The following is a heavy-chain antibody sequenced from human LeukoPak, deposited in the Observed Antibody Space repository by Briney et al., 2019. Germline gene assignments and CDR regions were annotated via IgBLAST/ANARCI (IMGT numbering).Heavy chain of an antibody. CDR1: GGSISSYY. CDR3: ARSLAVAGTTYYYYMDV. J-gene: IGHJ6*03. V-gene: IGHV4-4*07. D-gene: IGHD6-19*01. Sequence: SETLSLTCTVSGGSISSYYWSWIRQPAGKGLEWIGRIYTSGSTNYNPSLKSRVTMSVDTSKNQFSLKLSSVTAANTAVYYCARSLAVAGTTYYYYMDVWGKGTTVTISS. CDR2: IYTSGST.